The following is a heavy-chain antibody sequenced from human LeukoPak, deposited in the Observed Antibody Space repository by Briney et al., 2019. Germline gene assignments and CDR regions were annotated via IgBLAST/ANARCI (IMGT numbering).Heavy chain of an antibody. CDR1: GGSISSSSYY. D-gene: IGHD3-3*01. V-gene: IGHV4-61*05. CDR3: ARRGYDFWSGYTLTGFDP. Sequence: SETLSLTCTVSGGSISSSSYYWGWIRQPPGKGLEWIGYIYYSGSTNYNPSLKSRVTISVDTSKNQFSLKLSSVTAADTAVYYCARRGYDFWSGYTLTGFDPWGQGTLVTVSS. CDR2: IYYSGST. J-gene: IGHJ5*02.